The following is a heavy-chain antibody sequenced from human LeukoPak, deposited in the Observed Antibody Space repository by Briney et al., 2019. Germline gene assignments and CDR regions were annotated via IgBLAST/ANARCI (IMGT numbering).Heavy chain of an antibody. CDR1: GYTFTSYG. J-gene: IGHJ4*02. D-gene: IGHD2-2*01. CDR2: ISAYNGNT. CDR3: ARADCSSTSCYPLSY. Sequence: ASVKVSCKASGYTFTSYGISWVRQAPGQGLEWMGWISAYNGNTNYAQKLQGRVTMTTDTSTSTAYMELRSLRSDDTAVYYCARADCSSTSCYPLSYWGQGTLVTVSS. V-gene: IGHV1-18*01.